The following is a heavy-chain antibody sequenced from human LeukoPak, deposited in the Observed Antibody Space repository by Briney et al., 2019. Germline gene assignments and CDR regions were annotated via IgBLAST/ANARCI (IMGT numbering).Heavy chain of an antibody. V-gene: IGHV3-23*01. D-gene: IGHD1-26*01. CDR1: GFTFSSYP. CDR2: ISGSGGAT. Sequence: SGGSLRLSCAASGFTFSSYPMNWVRQAPGKGLEWVSVISGSGGATFYGDSVQGRFTISRDNSRDTLYLQMNSLTAEDTAVYYCGKYLQTSVGANDYWGQGTLVTVSS. J-gene: IGHJ4*02. CDR3: GKYLQTSVGANDY.